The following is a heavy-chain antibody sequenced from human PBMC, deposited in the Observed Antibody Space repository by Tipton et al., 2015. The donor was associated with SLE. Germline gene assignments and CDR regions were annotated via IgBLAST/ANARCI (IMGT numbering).Heavy chain of an antibody. Sequence: TLFLTCTVSGGSITTGSYYWSWIRQPAGKGLEWIGRLYTTGSTYYNPSLKSRVSMSVDTSKNQFSLRLSSVTAADTAVYYCARENVAADGALDVWGQGTMVTVSS. D-gene: IGHD6-13*01. J-gene: IGHJ3*01. V-gene: IGHV4-61*02. CDR1: GGSITTGSYY. CDR2: LYTTGST. CDR3: ARENVAADGALDV.